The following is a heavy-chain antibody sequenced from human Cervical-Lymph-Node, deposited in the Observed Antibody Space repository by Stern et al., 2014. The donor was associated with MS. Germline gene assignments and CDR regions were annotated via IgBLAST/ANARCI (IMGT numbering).Heavy chain of an antibody. V-gene: IGHV3-30*01. J-gene: IGHJ3*02. CDR1: GFIFSNYA. Sequence: QVQLVESGGGVVQPGRSLRLSCAASGFIFSNYAMHWVRQPPGEGLEWVAVVSSDGANTYFADSVKGRFTISRDNSKNTLYLQMNSLKIEDTAIYYCASQIRGQGTMVTVSS. CDR3: ASQI. CDR2: VSSDGANT.